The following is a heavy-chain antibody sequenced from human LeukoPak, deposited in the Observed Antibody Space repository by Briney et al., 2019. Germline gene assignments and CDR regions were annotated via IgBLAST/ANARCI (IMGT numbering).Heavy chain of an antibody. CDR2: ISGSSRTI. CDR1: GFTFSSYS. J-gene: IGHJ4*02. Sequence: GGSLRLSCAASGFTFSSYSMNWVRQAPGKGLEWVSYISGSSRTIYYADSVKGRFTISRDNAKNSPYLQMNSLRAEDTAVYYCARTEDCGDYEGPLDYWGQGTLVTVSS. D-gene: IGHD4-17*01. V-gene: IGHV3-48*04. CDR3: ARTEDCGDYEGPLDY.